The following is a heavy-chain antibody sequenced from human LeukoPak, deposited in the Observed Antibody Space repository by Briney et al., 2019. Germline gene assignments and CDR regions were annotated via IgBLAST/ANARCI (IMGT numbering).Heavy chain of an antibody. D-gene: IGHD1-26*01. Sequence: PGGSLRLSCAASGFTFRSYGMSWVRQAPGKGLEWASAISGSGGSTYYADSVKGRFTISRDNSKNTLYLQMNSLRAEDTAVCYCAREWELLHGEFFDYWGQGTLVTVSS. CDR3: AREWELLHGEFFDY. J-gene: IGHJ4*02. CDR2: ISGSGGST. V-gene: IGHV3-23*01. CDR1: GFTFRSYG.